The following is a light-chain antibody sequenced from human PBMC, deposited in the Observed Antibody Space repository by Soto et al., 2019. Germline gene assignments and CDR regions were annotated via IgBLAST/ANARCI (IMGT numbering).Light chain of an antibody. CDR2: DAS. J-gene: IGKJ3*01. CDR3: QKHDGVPL. Sequence: DIQLTQSPSSLSASVGDRVTITCQASQDISNHLNWYQQKPGKAPNLLIYDASDLETGVPSRFSGGGSGTFFSFPINSLQPEDIAPYYCQKHDGVPLFGPGTKGEIK. CDR1: QDISNH. V-gene: IGKV1-33*01.